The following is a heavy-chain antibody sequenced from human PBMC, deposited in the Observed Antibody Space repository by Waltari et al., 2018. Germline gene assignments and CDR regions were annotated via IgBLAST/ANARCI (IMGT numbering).Heavy chain of an antibody. V-gene: IGHV4-38-2*01. CDR2: IYHSGST. J-gene: IGHJ4*02. D-gene: IGHD3-22*01. CDR1: GYSISSGYY. Sequence: QVQLQESGPGLVKPLETLSLTCAVSGYSISSGYYWGWIRQPPGKGLEWIGSIYHSGSTYYNPSLKSRVTISVDTSKNQFSLKLSSVTAADTAVYYCAETIVGGHWGQGTLVTVSS. CDR3: AETIVGGH.